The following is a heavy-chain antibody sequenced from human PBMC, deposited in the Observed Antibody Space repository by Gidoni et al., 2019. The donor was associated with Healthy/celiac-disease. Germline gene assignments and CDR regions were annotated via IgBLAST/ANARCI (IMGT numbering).Heavy chain of an antibody. V-gene: IGHV3-30-3*01. J-gene: IGHJ4*02. CDR2: ISYDGSNK. D-gene: IGHD3-16*02. Sequence: QVQLVESGGGVVQPGRSLRLSFAASGFTFSSSALHWVRQAPGKGLEWVAVISYDGSNKYYADSVKGRFTISRDNSKNTLYLQMNSLRAEDTAVYYCARGHLGELSPYWPSGNFDYWGQGTLVTVSS. CDR3: ARGHLGELSPYWPSGNFDY. CDR1: GFTFSSSA.